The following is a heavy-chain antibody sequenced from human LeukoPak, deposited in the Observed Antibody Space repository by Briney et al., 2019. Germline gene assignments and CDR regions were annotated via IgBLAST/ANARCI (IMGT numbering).Heavy chain of an antibody. J-gene: IGHJ4*02. V-gene: IGHV4-38-2*02. CDR1: GYSISGAYY. Sequence: SETLSLTCTVSGYSISGAYYWGWIRQPPGKGLEWIGSIYHSGNTYYNPSLKSRVTISVDTSKNQFSLKVSSVTAADTAVYYCARTTTDDDYWGQGTLVTVSS. CDR2: IYHSGNT. D-gene: IGHD1-26*01. CDR3: ARTTTDDDY.